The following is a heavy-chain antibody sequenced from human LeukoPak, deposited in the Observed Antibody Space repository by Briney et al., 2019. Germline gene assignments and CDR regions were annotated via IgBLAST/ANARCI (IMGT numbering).Heavy chain of an antibody. V-gene: IGHV1-18*01. CDR3: ARDRGYDFWSGYHGYFDY. CDR2: ISAYNGNT. J-gene: IGHJ4*02. CDR1: GYTFTSYG. Sequence: GASVKVSCKASGYTFTSYGISWVRQAPGQGLEWMGWISAYNGNTNYAQKLQGRVTMTTDTSTSTAYMELRSPRSDDTAVYYCARDRGYDFWSGYHGYFDYWGQGTLVTVSS. D-gene: IGHD3-3*01.